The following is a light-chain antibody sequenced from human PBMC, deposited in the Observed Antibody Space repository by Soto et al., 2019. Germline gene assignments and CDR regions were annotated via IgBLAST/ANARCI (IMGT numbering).Light chain of an antibody. CDR1: QTVRTY. CDR2: AAS. J-gene: IGKJ5*01. V-gene: IGKV1-39*01. CDR3: QQTYSTPIT. Sequence: DIQMTQSPSSLSASVGDRVTIRCRASQTVRTYLNWYQQKPGKAPILLIYAASSLPSAVPPRFTGAGSETDFTLTISSLQPEDFGTYYCQQTYSTPITFDQGTRLE.